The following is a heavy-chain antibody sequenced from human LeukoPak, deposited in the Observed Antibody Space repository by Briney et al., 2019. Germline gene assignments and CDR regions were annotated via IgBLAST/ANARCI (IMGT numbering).Heavy chain of an antibody. CDR2: INQDGSEK. Sequence: GGSLRLSCAASGFTFSTYWMTWVRQAPGKGLEWVANINQDGSEKHYVDSVKGRFTISRDNAKNSLYLQMNSLRAEDTAVYYCARSYGALSGPVAYWGQGTLVTLSS. CDR3: ARSYGALSGPVAY. J-gene: IGHJ4*02. CDR1: GFTFSTYW. V-gene: IGHV3-7*01. D-gene: IGHD4-17*01.